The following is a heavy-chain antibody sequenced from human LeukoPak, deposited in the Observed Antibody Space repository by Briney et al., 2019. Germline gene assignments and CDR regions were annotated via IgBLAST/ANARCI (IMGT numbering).Heavy chain of an antibody. D-gene: IGHD6-13*01. J-gene: IGHJ4*02. Sequence: GGSLRLSCAASGFMFYDSAMHWVRQAPGKGLEWVSLISGDGVSTFYADSVKGRFTISRDNSKNSLYLQMNSLRTEDTALYYCAKEDYSSSWYALDYWGQGTLVTVSS. V-gene: IGHV3-43*02. CDR1: GFMFYDSA. CDR2: ISGDGVST. CDR3: AKEDYSSSWYALDY.